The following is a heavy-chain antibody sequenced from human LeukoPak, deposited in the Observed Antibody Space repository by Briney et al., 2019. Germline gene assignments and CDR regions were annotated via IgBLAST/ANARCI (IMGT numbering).Heavy chain of an antibody. Sequence: GGSLRLSCEASGFTFTSYAMRWVRRAPPEGLEWGSACTGRRGRTYYADSVRGRFTISRDTSTNTLCLEMSSLRVEDTAIYFRAKDHLLRTSTSCYIDYFDSWGLGTLVPVSS. CDR1: GFTFTSYA. V-gene: IGHV3-23*01. CDR2: CTGRRGRT. J-gene: IGHJ4*02. CDR3: AKDHLLRTSTSCYIDYFDS. D-gene: IGHD2-2*02.